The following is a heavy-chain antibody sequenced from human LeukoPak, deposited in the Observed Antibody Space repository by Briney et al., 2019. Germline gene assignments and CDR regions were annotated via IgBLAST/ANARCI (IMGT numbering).Heavy chain of an antibody. V-gene: IGHV3-30*03. CDR2: VSYDGSNK. CDR3: ARDVRDIVVVPAAPDAFDI. J-gene: IGHJ3*02. CDR1: GFIFSNYG. D-gene: IGHD2-2*01. Sequence: PGKSLRLSCAASGFIFSNYGMHWVRQAPGKGLEWVAVVSYDGSNKYYADSVKGRFTISRDNSKNTLSLQMSSLRAEDTAVYYCARDVRDIVVVPAAPDAFDIWGQGTMVTVSS.